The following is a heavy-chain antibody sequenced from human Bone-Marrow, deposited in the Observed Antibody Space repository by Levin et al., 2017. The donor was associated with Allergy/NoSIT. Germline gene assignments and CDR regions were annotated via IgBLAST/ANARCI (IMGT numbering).Heavy chain of an antibody. CDR3: TRGQWSTFNI. D-gene: IGHD2-15*01. Sequence: SQTLSLTCAISGDRVSSNGVAWNWIRQSPSRGLEFLGRTYYRSKWYTDHAVSVKGRITINVDTSKNQFSLQLNSVTPGDTAVYYCTRGQWSTFNIWGQGTMVTVS. V-gene: IGHV6-1*01. CDR2: TYYRSKWYT. CDR1: GDRVSSNGVA. J-gene: IGHJ3*02.